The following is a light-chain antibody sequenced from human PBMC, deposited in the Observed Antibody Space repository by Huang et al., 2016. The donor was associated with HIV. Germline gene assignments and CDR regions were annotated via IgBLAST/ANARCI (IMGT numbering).Light chain of an antibody. CDR3: QQYNNWLGT. J-gene: IGKJ2*01. CDR2: GAS. Sequence: EIVMTQSPATLSVSPGERATLSCRASQSVSSNLAWYQQKPGQAPRLLIYGASTRATGIPARFSGSGSGTEFTLTISSLQSEDFAVYDCQQYNNWLGTFGQGTKLEIK. CDR1: QSVSSN. V-gene: IGKV3-15*01.